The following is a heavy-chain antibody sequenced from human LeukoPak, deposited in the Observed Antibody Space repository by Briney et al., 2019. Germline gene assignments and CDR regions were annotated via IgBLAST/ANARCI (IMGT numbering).Heavy chain of an antibody. CDR1: GGSFSGYY. Sequence: SETLSLTCAVYGGSFSGYYWSWIRQPPGKGLEWIGEINHSGSTNYNPSLKSRVTISVDTSKSQFSLKLSSVTVADTAVYYCARVPQFSAAGLNYYYGMDVWGKGTTVTVSS. CDR3: ARVPQFSAAGLNYYYGMDV. D-gene: IGHD6-13*01. J-gene: IGHJ6*04. CDR2: INHSGST. V-gene: IGHV4-34*01.